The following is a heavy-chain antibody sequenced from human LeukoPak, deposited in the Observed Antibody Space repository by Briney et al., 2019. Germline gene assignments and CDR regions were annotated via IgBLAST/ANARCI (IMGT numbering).Heavy chain of an antibody. Sequence: ASVKVSCKASGYTFTSQYMHWVRQAPGQGLEWMGWISAYNGNTNYAQKLQGRVTMTTDTSTSTAYMELRSLRSDDTAVYYCARGPETEWLVWRDYYGMDVWGQGTTVTVSS. CDR3: ARGPETEWLVWRDYYGMDV. V-gene: IGHV1-18*01. CDR2: ISAYNGNT. CDR1: GYTFTSQY. D-gene: IGHD6-19*01. J-gene: IGHJ6*02.